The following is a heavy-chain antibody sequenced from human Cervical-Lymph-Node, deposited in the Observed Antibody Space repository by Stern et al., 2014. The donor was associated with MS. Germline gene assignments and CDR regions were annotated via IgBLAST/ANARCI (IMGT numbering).Heavy chain of an antibody. CDR1: GFTFSTYA. D-gene: IGHD3-10*01. CDR3: ARGGRGVGLEY. J-gene: IGHJ4*02. CDR2: VSYDGTQR. V-gene: IGHV3-30-3*01. Sequence: VQLVESGGGVVQPGRSLSLSCVVSGFTFSTYAMHWVRKAQGKGLEWVAVVSYDGTQRNSTDSVKARFTISRDNSKNTLYLHMNSLRDEDTAVYFCARGGRGVGLEYWGQGALVTVSS.